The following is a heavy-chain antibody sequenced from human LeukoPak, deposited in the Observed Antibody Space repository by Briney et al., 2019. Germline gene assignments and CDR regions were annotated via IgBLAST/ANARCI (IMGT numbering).Heavy chain of an antibody. Sequence: ASETLSLTCTVSGGSISSYYWSWIRQPPGKGLEWIGYIYYSGSTNYNPSLKSRVTISVDTSKNQFSLKLSSVTDADTAVYYCASSIAAAGELAFDIWGQGTMVTVSS. V-gene: IGHV4-59*01. CDR1: GGSISSYY. D-gene: IGHD6-13*01. CDR2: IYYSGST. J-gene: IGHJ3*02. CDR3: ASSIAAAGELAFDI.